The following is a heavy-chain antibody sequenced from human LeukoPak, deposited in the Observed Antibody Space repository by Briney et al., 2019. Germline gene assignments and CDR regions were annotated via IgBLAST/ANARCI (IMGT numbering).Heavy chain of an antibody. CDR2: INPNSGGT. J-gene: IGHJ5*02. D-gene: IGHD2-2*01. V-gene: IGHV1-2*02. CDR3: AREPGDIVVVPAFGFDP. Sequence: ASVKVSCKASGYTFTGYYMHWVRQAPGQGLEWMGWINPNSGGTNYAQKFQGRVTMTRDTSISTAYMELSRLRSDDTAVYYCAREPGDIVVVPAFGFDPWGQGTLVTVSS. CDR1: GYTFTGYY.